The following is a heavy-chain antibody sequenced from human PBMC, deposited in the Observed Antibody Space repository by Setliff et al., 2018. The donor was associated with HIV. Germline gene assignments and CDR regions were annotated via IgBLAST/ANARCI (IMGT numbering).Heavy chain of an antibody. D-gene: IGHD3-22*01. Sequence: PSETLSLTCTVSGGSISSSSYYGGWIRQSPGKGLEWIGSMYYGGSTFYNPSLKSRVTISEDTSKNQVSLKLSSMTAADTAIYYCARGLYYDSKSLDYWGQGTLVTVSS. CDR2: MYYGGST. J-gene: IGHJ4*02. V-gene: IGHV4-39*07. CDR3: ARGLYYDSKSLDY. CDR1: GGSISSSSYY.